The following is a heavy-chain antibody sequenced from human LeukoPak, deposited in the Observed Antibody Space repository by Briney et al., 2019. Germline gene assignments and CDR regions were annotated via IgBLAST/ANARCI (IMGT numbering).Heavy chain of an antibody. D-gene: IGHD3-10*01. J-gene: IGHJ3*02. Sequence: GGSLRLSCAASGFTFSSYWMHWVRQAPGKGLVWVSRINSDGSSTSYADSVKGRFTISRDNAKNTLYLQMNSLRDEDTAVYYCARAGGLLWFGEVLESSDAFHIWGQGTMVTVSS. CDR1: GFTFSSYW. CDR3: ARAGGLLWFGEVLESSDAFHI. CDR2: INSDGSST. V-gene: IGHV3-74*01.